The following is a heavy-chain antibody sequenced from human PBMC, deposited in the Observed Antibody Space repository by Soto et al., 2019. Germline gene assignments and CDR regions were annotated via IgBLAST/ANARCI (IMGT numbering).Heavy chain of an antibody. CDR3: VGGSYSSSWFGFDF. D-gene: IGHD6-13*01. V-gene: IGHV1-18*01. J-gene: IGHJ4*02. CDR2: ISPDNSNT. CDR1: GYSFTSYG. Sequence: GASVKVSCKASGYSFTSYGMSWVRQAPGQGLEWMGSISPDNSNTKSAQKLQGRVTMTTDTSTSTAYMELRSLRSDDTAVYYCVGGSYSSSWFGFDFWGQGTPVTVSS.